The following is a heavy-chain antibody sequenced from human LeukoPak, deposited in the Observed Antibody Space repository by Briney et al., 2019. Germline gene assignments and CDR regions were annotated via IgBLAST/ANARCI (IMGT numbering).Heavy chain of an antibody. CDR2: IFTSGST. CDR3: AKDRRSGCHGDAFDI. J-gene: IGHJ3*02. V-gene: IGHV4-61*02. D-gene: IGHD3-3*01. Sequence: SQTLSLTCTVSRGSISSGFYYWNWIRQPAGKGLEWIGRIFTSGSTNYNPSLKSRVTISVDTSKNQFSLKLTSVTAADTAVYYCAKDRRSGCHGDAFDIWGQGTMVTDSS. CDR1: RGSISSGFYY.